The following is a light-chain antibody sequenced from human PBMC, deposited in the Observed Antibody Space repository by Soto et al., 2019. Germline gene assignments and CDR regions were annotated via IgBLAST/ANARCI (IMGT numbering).Light chain of an antibody. J-gene: IGLJ3*02. CDR3: AAWDDSLSVLWV. CDR2: RNN. Sequence: SVLTQPPSASGTPGQRVTISCSGSSSNIGSNYVYWYQQLPGTAPKLLIYRNNQRPSGVPDRFSGSKSGTSASLAISGLRSEDEADYYCAAWDDSLSVLWVFGGGTKLTVL. CDR1: SSNIGSNY. V-gene: IGLV1-47*01.